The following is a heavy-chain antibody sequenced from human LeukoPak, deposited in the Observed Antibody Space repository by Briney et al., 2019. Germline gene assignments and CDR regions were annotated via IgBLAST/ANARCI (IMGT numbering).Heavy chain of an antibody. CDR1: GGSISSYY. CDR3: ARVRRYCSGGSCGDY. CDR2: IYYSGST. D-gene: IGHD2-15*01. J-gene: IGHJ4*02. Sequence: SETLSLTCTVSGGSISSYYWSWIRQPPGKGLEWIGYIYYSGSTNYNPSLKSRVTISVDTSKNQFSLKLSSVTAADTAVYYCARVRRYCSGGSCGDYWGQGTLVTVSS. V-gene: IGHV4-59*01.